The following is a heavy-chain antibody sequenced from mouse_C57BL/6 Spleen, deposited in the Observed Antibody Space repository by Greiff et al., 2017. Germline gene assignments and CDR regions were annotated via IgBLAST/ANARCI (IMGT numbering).Heavy chain of an antibody. V-gene: IGHV1-26*01. D-gene: IGHD4-1*01. CDR2: INPNNGGT. CDR3: ARWDYYLDY. J-gene: IGHJ2*01. CDR1: GYTFTDYY. Sequence: VQLQQSGPELVKPGASVKISCKASGYTFTDYYMNWVKQSHGKSLEWIGDINPNNGGTSYNQKFKGKATLTVDKSSSTAYMELRSLTSEDSAVYYCARWDYYLDYWGQGTTLTVSS.